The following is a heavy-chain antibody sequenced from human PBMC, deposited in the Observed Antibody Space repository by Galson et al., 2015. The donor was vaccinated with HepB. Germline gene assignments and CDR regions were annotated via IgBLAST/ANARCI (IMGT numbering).Heavy chain of an antibody. CDR2: IYYSGST. V-gene: IGHV4-39*01. J-gene: IGHJ4*02. CDR3: ARPSGSYSGYFDY. D-gene: IGHD1-26*01. Sequence: ETLSLTCTVSGGSISSSSYYWGWIRQPPGKGLEWIGSIYYSGSTYYNPSLKSRVTISVDTSKNQFSLKLSSVTAADTAVYYCARPSGSYSGYFDYWGQGTLVTVSS. CDR1: GGSISSSSYY.